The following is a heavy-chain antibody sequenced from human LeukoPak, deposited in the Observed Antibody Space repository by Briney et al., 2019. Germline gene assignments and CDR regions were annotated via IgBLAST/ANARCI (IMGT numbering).Heavy chain of an antibody. CDR2: INSDGSST. Sequence: GGSLRLSCAASGFTFSSYWMHWVRQAPGKGLVWVSRINSDGSSTSYADSVKGRFTISRDNAKNTLYLQMNSLRAEDTAVYYCARGARDTAMVIHWFDPWGQGTLVTVSS. V-gene: IGHV3-74*01. D-gene: IGHD5-18*01. CDR3: ARGARDTAMVIHWFDP. J-gene: IGHJ5*02. CDR1: GFTFSSYW.